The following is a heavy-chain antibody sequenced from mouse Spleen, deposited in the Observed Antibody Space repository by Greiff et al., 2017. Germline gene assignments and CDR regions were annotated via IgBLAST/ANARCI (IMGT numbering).Heavy chain of an antibody. CDR3: AREGGVADY. CDR2: IYPSDSET. J-gene: IGHJ2*01. Sequence: QVQLQQPGAELVRPGSSVKLSCKASGYTFTSYGMDWVKQRPGQGLEWIGNIYPSDSETHYNQKFKDKATLTVDKSSSTAYMQLSSLTSEDSAVYYCAREGGVADYWGQGTTLTVSS. CDR1: GYTFTSYG. V-gene: IGHV1-61*01. D-gene: IGHD1-1*01.